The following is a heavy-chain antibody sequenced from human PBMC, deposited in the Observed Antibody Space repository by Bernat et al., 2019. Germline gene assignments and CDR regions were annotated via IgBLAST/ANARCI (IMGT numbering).Heavy chain of an antibody. CDR1: VGSIRNYY. CDR3: ARANSSSSYYFDY. J-gene: IGHJ4*02. D-gene: IGHD6-13*01. Sequence: QVQLQESGPGLVKPAETLSLTCTVSVGSIRNYYWSWIPQPPWKGLEGWGYIYYIGSTNYNPSLKSRVTISVDTSKNQFSLKLSSLTAADTAVYYCARANSSSSYYFDYWGQGTLVTVSS. CDR2: IYYIGST. V-gene: IGHV4-59*01.